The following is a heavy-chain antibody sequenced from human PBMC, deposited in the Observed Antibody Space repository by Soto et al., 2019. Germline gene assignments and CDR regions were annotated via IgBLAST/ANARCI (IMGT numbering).Heavy chain of an antibody. Sequence: EVQLVESGGGLVKPGGSLRLSCAASGFTFSSYSMNWVRQAPGKGLEWVSSISSSSSYIYYADSVKGRFTISRDNAKNSLYLHMNSLRAEDTAVYYCASSGYSSGSIDYWGQGTLVTVSS. V-gene: IGHV3-21*01. CDR3: ASSGYSSGSIDY. CDR2: ISSSSSYI. CDR1: GFTFSSYS. D-gene: IGHD6-19*01. J-gene: IGHJ4*02.